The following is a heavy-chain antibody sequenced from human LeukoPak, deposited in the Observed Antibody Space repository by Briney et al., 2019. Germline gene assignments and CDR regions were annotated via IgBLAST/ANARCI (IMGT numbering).Heavy chain of an antibody. D-gene: IGHD4-17*01. CDR2: ISYDGSNK. J-gene: IGHJ4*02. Sequence: GRSLRLSCAASGFTFSSYAMHWVRQAPGKGLEWVAVISYDGSNKYYADSAKGRFTISRDNSKNTLYLQMNSLRAEDTAVYYCARHLLGDPFDYWGQGTLVTVSS. CDR3: ARHLLGDPFDY. V-gene: IGHV3-30*04. CDR1: GFTFSSYA.